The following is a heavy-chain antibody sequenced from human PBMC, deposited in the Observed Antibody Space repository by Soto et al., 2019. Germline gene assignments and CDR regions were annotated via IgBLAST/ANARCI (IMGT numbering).Heavy chain of an antibody. V-gene: IGHV4-31*03. CDR2: IYYSGTT. CDR1: GGSISSGAYY. CDR3: ATYGAASLDY. Sequence: QVQLQESGPGLVKPSQTLSLTCTVSGGSISSGAYYWTWIRQHPGKGLEWIGYIYYSGTTYYNPSRKSRVTISVDTSENHFSLRLSSVTAADTAVYYCATYGAASLDYWGQGTLVTVSS. D-gene: IGHD4-17*01. J-gene: IGHJ4*02.